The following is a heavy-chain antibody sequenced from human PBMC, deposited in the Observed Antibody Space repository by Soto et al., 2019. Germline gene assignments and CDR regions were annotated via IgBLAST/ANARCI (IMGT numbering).Heavy chain of an antibody. V-gene: IGHV6-1*01. Sequence: SQTLTLTGRISGGGSSTNSVAWGWIRQSQSRGLEWLGRTYYRSKWYNDYAVSVKSRITINPDTSKNQFSLQLNSVTPEDTAVYYCARDGATKVDGSDWPVLGYWGQGTPVTGTS. D-gene: IGHD6-19*01. J-gene: IGHJ4*02. CDR1: GGGSSTNSVA. CDR2: TYYRSKWYN. CDR3: ARDGATKVDGSDWPVLGY.